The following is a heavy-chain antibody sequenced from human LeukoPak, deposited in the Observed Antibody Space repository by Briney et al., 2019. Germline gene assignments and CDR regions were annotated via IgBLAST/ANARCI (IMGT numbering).Heavy chain of an antibody. D-gene: IGHD5-24*01. CDR3: AIRDGHTDH. J-gene: IGHJ4*02. CDR2: INPANGYT. V-gene: IGHV1-3*03. CDR1: GYSFTNYA. Sequence: ASVKVSCKTSGYSFTNYAMHWVRQAPGQTIEWLAWINPANGYTRYSQHFQDRVTVSSDTSADTAYMELSSLGSEDKAIYYCAIRDGHTDHWGQGTLVTVSS.